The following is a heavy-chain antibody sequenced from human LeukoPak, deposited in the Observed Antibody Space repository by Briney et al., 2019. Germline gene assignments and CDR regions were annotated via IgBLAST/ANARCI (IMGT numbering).Heavy chain of an antibody. J-gene: IGHJ4*02. Sequence: GESLQISCQGSGYRFTNYWIAWVRQMPGKGLEWMGIIYPGDSDTRYSPSFQGQVTMSADKSLSTAFLQWSFLKASDTAMYYCARGYCTSNSCSNFDYWGQGTLVTVS. V-gene: IGHV5-51*01. CDR1: GYRFTNYW. CDR3: ARGYCTSNSCSNFDY. D-gene: IGHD2-2*01. CDR2: IYPGDSDT.